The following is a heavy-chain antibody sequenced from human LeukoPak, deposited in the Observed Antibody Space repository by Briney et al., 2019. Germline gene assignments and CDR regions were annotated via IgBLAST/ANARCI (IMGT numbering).Heavy chain of an antibody. D-gene: IGHD1-1*01. J-gene: IGHJ4*02. Sequence: PGGSLRLSCAASGFTFSSYSMNWVRQAPGKGLEWVSCISSTRTYIYYADSVKGRFTISRDNAKNSLYLQMNSLRAEDTAVYYCATLEEAGDYWGQGTLVTVSS. CDR2: ISSTRTYI. CDR3: ATLEEAGDY. CDR1: GFTFSSYS. V-gene: IGHV3-21*01.